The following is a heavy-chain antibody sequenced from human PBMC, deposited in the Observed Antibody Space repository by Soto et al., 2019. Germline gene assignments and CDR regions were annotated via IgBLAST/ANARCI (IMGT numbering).Heavy chain of an antibody. CDR2: IYYSGST. D-gene: IGHD3-16*01. Sequence: QVQLQESGPGLVKPSQTLSLTCTVSGVSISSGGYYWSGIRQHPGKGLEWIGYIYYSGSTYYNPSLKSRVTISVDTSKNQFSLKLSSVTAADTAVYYCARDLGAFGGAFDYWGQGTLVTVSS. V-gene: IGHV4-31*03. CDR3: ARDLGAFGGAFDY. J-gene: IGHJ4*02. CDR1: GVSISSGGYY.